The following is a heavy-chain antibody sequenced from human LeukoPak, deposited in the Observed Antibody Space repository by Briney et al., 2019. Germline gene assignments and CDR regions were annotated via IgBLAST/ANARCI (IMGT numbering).Heavy chain of an antibody. Sequence: GGSLRLSCAVSGFTFRASGMHWVRKAPGKGLEWVAVISYDGSYQAYADSVKGRFTVSRDSSKNTLYLQLNSLRPEDTGLYYCARERRRDGYNYKDYWGQGTQVSVSS. CDR1: GFTFRASG. J-gene: IGHJ4*02. CDR2: ISYDGSYQ. D-gene: IGHD5-24*01. CDR3: ARERRRDGYNYKDY. V-gene: IGHV3-30*04.